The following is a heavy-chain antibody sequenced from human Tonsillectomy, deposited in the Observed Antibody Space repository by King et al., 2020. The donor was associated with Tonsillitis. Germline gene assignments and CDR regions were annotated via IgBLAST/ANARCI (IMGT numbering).Heavy chain of an antibody. Sequence: ITLKESGPTLVKPTQTLTLTCTFSGLSLSTSAVGVGWIRQPPGKALEWLALIYWNEDKRYSPSLKSRLTITKDTSKNQVVLTMTNMDPVDTAIYYCAVMNSRSPIDYLGQGTLVTVSS. CDR2: IYWNEDK. CDR3: AVMNSRSPIDY. V-gene: IGHV2-5*01. J-gene: IGHJ4*02. CDR1: GLSLSTSAVG. D-gene: IGHD6-6*01.